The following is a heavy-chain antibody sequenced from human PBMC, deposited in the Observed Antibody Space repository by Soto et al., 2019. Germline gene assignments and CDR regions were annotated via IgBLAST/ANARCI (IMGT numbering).Heavy chain of an antibody. D-gene: IGHD6-13*01. V-gene: IGHV5-10-1*01. Sequence: GESLKISCKGSGYSFTSYWISWVRQMPGKGLEWMGRIDPSDSYTNYSPSFQGHVTISADKSISTAYLQWSSLKASDTAMYYCASPFAAAGPSGHYYYVMAVWGKGTTVPVSS. J-gene: IGHJ6*04. CDR3: ASPFAAAGPSGHYYYVMAV. CDR2: IDPSDSYT. CDR1: GYSFTSYW.